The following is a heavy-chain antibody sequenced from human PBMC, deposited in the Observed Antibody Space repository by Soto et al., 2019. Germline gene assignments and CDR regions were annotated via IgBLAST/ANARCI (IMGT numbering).Heavy chain of an antibody. V-gene: IGHV1-18*01. Sequence: ASVKVSCKASGYTFTSYGISWVRQAPGRGLEWMGWISAYNGNTNYAQKLQGRVTMTTDTSTSTAYMELRSLRSDDTAVYYCARASGWYPHYYYGMDVWGQGTTVTVSS. J-gene: IGHJ6*02. D-gene: IGHD6-19*01. CDR3: ARASGWYPHYYYGMDV. CDR2: ISAYNGNT. CDR1: GYTFTSYG.